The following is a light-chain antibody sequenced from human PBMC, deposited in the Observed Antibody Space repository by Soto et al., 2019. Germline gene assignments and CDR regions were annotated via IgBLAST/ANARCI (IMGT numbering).Light chain of an antibody. CDR3: QQYNNWPPTWT. CDR2: AVS. Sequence: EILMTQSPATLSVSPGERATLSCRASQSVSNNLAWYQQKPGQAPRLLIYAVSSRPAGIPARFSGSGSGTEFTLTINSLQSEDFAVYYCQQYNNWPPTWTFGQGTTVEI. V-gene: IGKV3-15*01. CDR1: QSVSNN. J-gene: IGKJ1*01.